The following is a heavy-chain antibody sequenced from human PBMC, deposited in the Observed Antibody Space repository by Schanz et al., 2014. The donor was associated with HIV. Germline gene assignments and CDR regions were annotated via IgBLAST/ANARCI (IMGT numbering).Heavy chain of an antibody. J-gene: IGHJ4*02. CDR1: GYSFTNFD. Sequence: QVQLVQSGAEVKKPGASVKVSCKASGYSFTNFDVSWVRQAPGQGLEWMGWISAYNGNTNYAQKLQGRVTMTTDTSTSTAYMELRSLRSEDTAVYYCARDGSKWNFEYWGQGTLVTVSP. D-gene: IGHD4-4*01. V-gene: IGHV1-18*01. CDR2: ISAYNGNT. CDR3: ARDGSKWNFEY.